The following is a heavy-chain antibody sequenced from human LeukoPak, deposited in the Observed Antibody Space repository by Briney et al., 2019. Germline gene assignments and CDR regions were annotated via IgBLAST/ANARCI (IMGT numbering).Heavy chain of an antibody. CDR1: GGTFSSYA. Sequence: SVMVSCKASGGTFSSYAISWVRQAPGQGLEWMGGIIPIFGTANYAQKFQGRVTITADKSTSTAYMELSSLRSEDTAVYYCARETIPSSSSYFDYWGQGTLVTVSS. V-gene: IGHV1-69*06. D-gene: IGHD6-13*01. J-gene: IGHJ4*02. CDR2: IIPIFGTA. CDR3: ARETIPSSSSYFDY.